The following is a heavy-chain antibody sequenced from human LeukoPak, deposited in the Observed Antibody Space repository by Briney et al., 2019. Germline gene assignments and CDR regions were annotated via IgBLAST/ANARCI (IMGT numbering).Heavy chain of an antibody. D-gene: IGHD3-22*01. Sequence: PSETLSLTCTVSGGSISSGGYYWSWIRQHPGKGLEWIGYIYYSGSTYYNPSLKSRVTISVDTSKNQFSLKLSSVTAADTAVYYCASLDSSGYTPTSYFDYWGQGTPVAVSS. CDR2: IYYSGST. J-gene: IGHJ4*02. CDR1: GGSISSGGYY. V-gene: IGHV4-31*03. CDR3: ASLDSSGYTPTSYFDY.